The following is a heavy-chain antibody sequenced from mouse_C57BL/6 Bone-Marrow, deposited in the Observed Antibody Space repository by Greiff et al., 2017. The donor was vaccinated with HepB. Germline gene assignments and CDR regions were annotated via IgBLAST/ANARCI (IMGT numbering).Heavy chain of an antibody. CDR1: GFTFNTYA. D-gene: IGHD1-1*01. Sequence: EVKLQESGGGLVQPKGSLKLSCAASGFTFNTYAMHWVRQAPGKGLEWVARIRSKSSNYATYYADSVKDRFTISRDDSQSMLYLQMNNLKTEDTAMYYCVRDSTTVPGKNYAMDYWGQGTSVTVSS. CDR2: IRSKSSNYAT. V-gene: IGHV10-3*01. J-gene: IGHJ4*01. CDR3: VRDSTTVPGKNYAMDY.